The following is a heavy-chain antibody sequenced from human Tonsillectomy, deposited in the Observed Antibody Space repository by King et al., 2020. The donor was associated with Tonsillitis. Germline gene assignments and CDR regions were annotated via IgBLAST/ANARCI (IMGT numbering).Heavy chain of an antibody. D-gene: IGHD3-10*01. V-gene: IGHV3-33*01. J-gene: IGHJ4*02. CDR1: GFTFSSYG. Sequence: QLVQSGGGVVQPGRSLRLSCAASGFTFSSYGMHWVRQAPGKGLEWVAVIWYDGSNKYYADSVKGRFTISRDNSKNTLYLQMNSLRAEDTAVYYCARGMYYYGSGSHGYWGQGTLVTVSS. CDR3: ARGMYYYGSGSHGY. CDR2: IWYDGSNK.